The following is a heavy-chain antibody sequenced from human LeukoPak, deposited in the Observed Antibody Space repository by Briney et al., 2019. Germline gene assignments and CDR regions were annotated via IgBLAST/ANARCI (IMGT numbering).Heavy chain of an antibody. D-gene: IGHD1-7*01. J-gene: IGHJ4*02. CDR2: ISGSGGST. Sequence: GGSLRLSCAASGFTFSSYAMSWVRQAPGKGLEWVSAISGSGGSTYYADSVKGRFTISRDNSKNTLYLQMNSLRAEDTAVYYCAKATTNYPGHYSDYWGQGTLVTVSS. CDR3: AKATTNYPGHYSDY. V-gene: IGHV3-23*01. CDR1: GFTFSSYA.